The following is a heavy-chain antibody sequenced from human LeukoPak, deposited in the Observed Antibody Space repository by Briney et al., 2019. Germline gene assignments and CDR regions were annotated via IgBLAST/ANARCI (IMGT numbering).Heavy chain of an antibody. CDR1: AFTFSSYS. V-gene: IGHV3-23*01. J-gene: IGHJ4*02. CDR3: ARKSASGNYPLDY. CDR2: ISGSGGST. Sequence: GGSLRLSCAASAFTFSSYSMNWVRQAPGKGLEWVSAISGSGGSTYYADSVKGRFTISRDNAKNTVFLQMSSLRAEDTALYYCARKSASGNYPLDYWGQGTLVTVSS. D-gene: IGHD3-10*01.